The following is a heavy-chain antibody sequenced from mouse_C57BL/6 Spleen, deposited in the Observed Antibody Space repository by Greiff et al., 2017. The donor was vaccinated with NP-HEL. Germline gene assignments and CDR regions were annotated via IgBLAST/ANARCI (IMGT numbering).Heavy chain of an antibody. CDR2: ISSGSSTI. CDR1: GFTFSDYG. J-gene: IGHJ4*01. Sequence: EVMLVESGGGLVKPGGSLKLSCAASGFTFSDYGMHWVRQAPEKGLEWVAYISSGSSTIYYADTVKGRLTISRDNAKNTLFLQMTSLRSEDTDVYYSARWLLEGMDYWGQGTSLTVSS. V-gene: IGHV5-17*01. D-gene: IGHD2-3*01. CDR3: ARWLLEGMDY.